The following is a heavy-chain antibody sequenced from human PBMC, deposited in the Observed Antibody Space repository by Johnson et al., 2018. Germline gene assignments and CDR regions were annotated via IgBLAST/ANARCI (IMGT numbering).Heavy chain of an antibody. CDR3: ARIPPTYNIGWGYLDY. V-gene: IGHV4-59*01. CDR1: SGSISNYY. D-gene: IGHD6-19*01. Sequence: QVQLQESGPGLVESSETXSLTCTVSSGSISNYYWNWIRQSPGKGLEWLGYVDHNGGTHYNPFLKSRATISVDTSKKQFSLKLSPLAAADTAVYYCARIPPTYNIGWGYLDYWGQGTLVTVSS. J-gene: IGHJ4*02. CDR2: VDHNGGT.